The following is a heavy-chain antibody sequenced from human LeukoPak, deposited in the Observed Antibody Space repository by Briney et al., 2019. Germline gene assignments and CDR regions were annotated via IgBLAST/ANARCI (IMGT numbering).Heavy chain of an antibody. J-gene: IGHJ4*02. V-gene: IGHV3-23*01. CDR2: IGGSGVSA. Sequence: PGGSLRLSCAASGFTFSSYVMSWVRLAPGKGLEWVSTIGGSGVSAYYADSMQGRFTISRDNSKNTLYLQMSSLRAEDTAVYYCARVPSKVGSPWFFDYWGQGTLVTVSS. CDR1: GFTFSSYV. D-gene: IGHD3-9*01. CDR3: ARVPSKVGSPWFFDY.